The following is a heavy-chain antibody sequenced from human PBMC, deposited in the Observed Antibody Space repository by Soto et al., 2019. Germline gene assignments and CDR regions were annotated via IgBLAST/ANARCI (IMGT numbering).Heavy chain of an antibody. Sequence: QVQLVQSGAEVKKPGSSVKVSCKASGGTFSSYAISWVRQAPGQGLEWMGGIIPIFGTANYAQKFQGRVTITADESTSTAYMELSSLRSEDTAVYYCVRPGQCYNWTNDAFDIWGQGTMVTVSS. CDR2: IIPIFGTA. V-gene: IGHV1-69*01. CDR3: VRPGQCYNWTNDAFDI. CDR1: GGTFSSYA. D-gene: IGHD1-20*01. J-gene: IGHJ3*02.